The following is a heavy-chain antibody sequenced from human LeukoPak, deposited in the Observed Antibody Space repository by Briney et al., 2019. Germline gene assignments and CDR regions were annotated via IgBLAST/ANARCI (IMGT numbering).Heavy chain of an antibody. CDR3: ARGEGLRWYGDAFDI. CDR2: IYYSGST. Sequence: TSETLSLTCTVSGGSISSYYWSWIRQPPGKGLEWIGYIYYSGSTNYNPSLKSRVTISVDTSKNQFSLKLSSVTAADTAVYYCARGEGLRWYGDAFDIWGQGTMVTVSS. CDR1: GGSISSYY. V-gene: IGHV4-59*01. D-gene: IGHD4-23*01. J-gene: IGHJ3*02.